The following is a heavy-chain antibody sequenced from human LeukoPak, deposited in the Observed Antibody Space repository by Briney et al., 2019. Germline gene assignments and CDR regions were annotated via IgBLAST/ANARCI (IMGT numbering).Heavy chain of an antibody. V-gene: IGHV3-23*01. J-gene: IGHJ6*03. Sequence: GGSLRLSCAASGFTFSSYAMSWVRQAPGKGLEWVSAISGSGGSTYYADSVKGRFTISKDNSKNTLYLQINSLRAEGTAVYYCAKEGFYCSGGSCYSFYYYYMDVWGKGSTVTVSS. CDR2: ISGSGGST. D-gene: IGHD2-15*01. CDR1: GFTFSSYA. CDR3: AKEGFYCSGGSCYSFYYYYMDV.